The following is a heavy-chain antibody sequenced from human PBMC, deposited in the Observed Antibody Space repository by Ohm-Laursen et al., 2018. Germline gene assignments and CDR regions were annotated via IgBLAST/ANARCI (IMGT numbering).Heavy chain of an antibody. Sequence: TLSLTCAVSGGSISSYYWSWIRQPPGKGLEWIGYIYYSGSTNYNPSLKSRVTISVDTSKNQFSLKLSSVTAADTAVYYCARPLHYYDSSVYYYWGQGTLVTVSS. V-gene: IGHV4-59*08. D-gene: IGHD3-22*01. J-gene: IGHJ4*02. CDR1: GGSISSYY. CDR2: IYYSGST. CDR3: ARPLHYYDSSVYYY.